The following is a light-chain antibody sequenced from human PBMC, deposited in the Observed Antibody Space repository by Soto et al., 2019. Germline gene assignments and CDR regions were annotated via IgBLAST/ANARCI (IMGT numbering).Light chain of an antibody. J-gene: IGLJ2*01. V-gene: IGLV2-14*01. CDR2: EVS. Sequence: QSALTQPASVSGSPGQSITISCTGSNSDVGAYNYVSWYQQHPGRAPKLMIYEVSNRPSGVSNRFSGSKSGNTASLTISGLQAEDEADYYCSSYTGSSSYTSSSYVVFGGGTKLTVL. CDR1: NSDVGAYNY. CDR3: SSYTGSSSYTSSSYVV.